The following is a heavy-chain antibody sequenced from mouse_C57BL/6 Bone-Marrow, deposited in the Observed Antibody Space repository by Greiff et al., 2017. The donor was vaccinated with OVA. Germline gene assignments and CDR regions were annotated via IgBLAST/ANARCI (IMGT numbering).Heavy chain of an antibody. J-gene: IGHJ3*01. V-gene: IGHV5-4*01. CDR1: GFTFSSYA. D-gene: IGHD2-3*01. Sequence: EVQLVESGGGLVKPGGSLKLSCAASGFTFSSYAMSWVRQTPEKRLEWVATISDGGSYTYYPDNVKGRFPISRDNAKNNLYLQMSHLKSEDTAMYYCARVDGSLAYWGQGTLVTVSA. CDR3: ARVDGSLAY. CDR2: ISDGGSYT.